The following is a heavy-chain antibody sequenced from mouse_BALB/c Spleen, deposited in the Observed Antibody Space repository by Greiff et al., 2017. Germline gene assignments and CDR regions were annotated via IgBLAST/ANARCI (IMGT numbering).Heavy chain of an antibody. Sequence: LQQPGSELVRPGASVKLSCKASGYTFTSYWMHWVKQRPGQGLEWIGNIYPGSGSTNYDEKFKSKATLTVDTSSSTAYMQLSSLTSEDSAVYYCTRRDDYPLAMDYWGQGTSGTVSS. CDR3: TRRDDYPLAMDY. D-gene: IGHD2-4*01. J-gene: IGHJ4*01. V-gene: IGHV1S22*01. CDR1: GYTFTSYW. CDR2: IYPGSGST.